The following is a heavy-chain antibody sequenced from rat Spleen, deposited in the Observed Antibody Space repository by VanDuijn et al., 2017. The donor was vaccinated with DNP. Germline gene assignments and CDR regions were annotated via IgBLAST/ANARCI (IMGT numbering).Heavy chain of an antibody. Sequence: EVQLVESGGDLVQPGRSLKLSCVASGFTFNNYWMTWIRQAPGKGLEWIATIANSGGGTYYSDSVKGRFTISRDNAKSTLYLQMNSLRSEDTATYYCARLLAGRSYYFDYWGQGVMVTVSS. J-gene: IGHJ2*01. D-gene: IGHD2-7*01. V-gene: IGHV5-31*01. CDR2: IANSGGGT. CDR1: GFTFNNYW. CDR3: ARLLAGRSYYFDY.